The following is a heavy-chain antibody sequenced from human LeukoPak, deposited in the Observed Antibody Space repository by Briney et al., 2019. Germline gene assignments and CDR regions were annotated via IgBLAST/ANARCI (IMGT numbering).Heavy chain of an antibody. Sequence: GESLKISCKGSGYSFGNRWIGWVRQMHGKGLEWMCIIYPDDSDTIHSPSFEGQVTISADKSISTAYLQWSSLKASDTAMYYCARGAYGSGSSYNYYGMDVWGQGTTVTVSS. CDR2: IYPDDSDT. CDR1: GYSFGNRW. CDR3: ARGAYGSGSSYNYYGMDV. J-gene: IGHJ6*02. V-gene: IGHV5-51*01. D-gene: IGHD3-10*01.